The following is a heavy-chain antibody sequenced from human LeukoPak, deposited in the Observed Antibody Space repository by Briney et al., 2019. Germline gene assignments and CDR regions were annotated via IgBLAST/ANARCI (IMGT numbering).Heavy chain of an antibody. D-gene: IGHD3-9*01. V-gene: IGHV3-23*01. CDR2: ISGSGGST. Sequence: AGGSLRLSCAASGFTFSSYAMSWVRQAPGKGLEWVSAISGSGGSTYYADSVKGRFTISRDNSKNTLYLQMNSLRAEDTAVYYCAKDRNLELRYFDWFFDYWGQGTLVTVSS. CDR1: GFTFSSYA. CDR3: AKDRNLELRYFDWFFDY. J-gene: IGHJ4*02.